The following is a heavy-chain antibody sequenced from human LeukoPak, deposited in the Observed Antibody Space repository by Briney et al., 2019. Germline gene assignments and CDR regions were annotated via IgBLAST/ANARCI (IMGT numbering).Heavy chain of an antibody. J-gene: IGHJ5*02. D-gene: IGHD2-2*01. V-gene: IGHV1-2*02. CDR3: AREYCSSGSCYGHHWFDP. CDR1: GYSLTGYY. Sequence: ASVKVSCKASGYSLTGYYLHWVRQAPGQGLEYMGWINPNSGGTNCSERFQGRVTMTRDTSITTAYMEVSSLRSDDTAVYYCAREYCSSGSCYGHHWFDPWGQGTLVTVSS. CDR2: INPNSGGT.